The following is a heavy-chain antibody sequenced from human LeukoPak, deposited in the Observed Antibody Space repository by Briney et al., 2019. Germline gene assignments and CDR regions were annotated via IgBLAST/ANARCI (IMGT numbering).Heavy chain of an antibody. V-gene: IGHV3-23*01. CDR3: AEDYGGNSDYFDY. J-gene: IGHJ4*02. Sequence: GGSLRLSCAASGFTFSSYAMSWVRQAPGKGLEWVSAISGSGGSTYYADSVKGRFTISRDNSKNTLYLQMNSLRAEDTAIYYCAEDYGGNSDYFDYWGQGTLVTVSS. CDR1: GFTFSSYA. CDR2: ISGSGGST. D-gene: IGHD4-23*01.